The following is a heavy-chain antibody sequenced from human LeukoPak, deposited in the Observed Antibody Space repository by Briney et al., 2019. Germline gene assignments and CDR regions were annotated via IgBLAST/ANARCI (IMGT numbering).Heavy chain of an antibody. CDR1: GFTFDSYW. J-gene: IGHJ4*02. V-gene: IGHV3-74*01. Sequence: GGSLRLSCAASGFTFDSYWMHWVRQAPGKGLVWVSRIKYDASSTSYADSVKGRFTISRDNAKNTLYLQMNSLRAEDTAVYYCARGATYAYYQDYWGQGTLVTVSS. D-gene: IGHD1-26*01. CDR2: IKYDASST. CDR3: ARGATYAYYQDY.